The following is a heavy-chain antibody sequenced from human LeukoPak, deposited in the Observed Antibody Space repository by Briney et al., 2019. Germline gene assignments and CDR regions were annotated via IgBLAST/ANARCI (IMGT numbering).Heavy chain of an antibody. V-gene: IGHV4-39*01. CDR3: ARLSVGATHRFDY. CDR2: IYYSGST. J-gene: IGHJ4*02. CDR1: GGSISSSSYY. Sequence: SETLSLTCTVSGGSISSSSYYWGWIRQPPGKGLEWIGSIYYSGSTYYNPSLKSRVTISVDTSKNQFSLKLSSVTAADTAVYYCARLSVGATHRFDYWGQGTLVTVSS. D-gene: IGHD1-26*01.